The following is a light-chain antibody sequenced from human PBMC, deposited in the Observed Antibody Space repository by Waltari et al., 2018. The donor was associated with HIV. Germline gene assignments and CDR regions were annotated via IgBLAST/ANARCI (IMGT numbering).Light chain of an antibody. CDR3: TSYGGSNNVL. CDR1: SSDIGAYKY. CDR2: EVS. Sequence: QSALTQPPSASGSPGQSVTISCTGTSSDIGAYKYVSWYQQHPGKAPKLIISEVSKRPSGVPGRFSGSKSGNTASLTVAGLQAEDEADYYCTSYGGSNNVLFGGGTKLTVL. J-gene: IGLJ2*01. V-gene: IGLV2-8*01.